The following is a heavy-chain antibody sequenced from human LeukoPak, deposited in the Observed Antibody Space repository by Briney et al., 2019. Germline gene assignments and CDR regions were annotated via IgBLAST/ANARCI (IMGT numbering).Heavy chain of an antibody. CDR2: ISWNSGSI. J-gene: IGHJ4*02. V-gene: IGHV3-9*03. Sequence: GRSLRHSCAASGFTFDDYAMHWVRQAPGKGLEWVSGISWNSGSIDYADSVKGRFTISRDNAKNSLYLQMNSLRAEDMALYYCAKGDRGEWLPPDYWGQGTLVTVSS. CDR3: AKGDRGEWLPPDY. D-gene: IGHD5-12*01. CDR1: GFTFDDYA.